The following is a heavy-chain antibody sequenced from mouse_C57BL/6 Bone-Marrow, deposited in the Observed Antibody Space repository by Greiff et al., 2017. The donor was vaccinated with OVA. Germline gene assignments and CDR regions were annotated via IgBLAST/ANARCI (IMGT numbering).Heavy chain of an antibody. D-gene: IGHD3-2*02. CDR1: GYTFTSYW. Sequence: QVQLQQPGAGLVKPGASVKLSCKASGYTFTSYWITWVRQRPGQGLAWIGDIYPGSGSTNYNEKFKSKATLPVDTSSSTAYMQLSSLTSEVSAVYYCVREGSGYVFDYWGQGTTLTVSS. V-gene: IGHV1-55*01. CDR3: VREGSGYVFDY. CDR2: IYPGSGST. J-gene: IGHJ2*01.